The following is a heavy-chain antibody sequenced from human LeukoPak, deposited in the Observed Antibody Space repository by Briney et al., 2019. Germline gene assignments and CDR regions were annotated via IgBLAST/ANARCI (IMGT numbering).Heavy chain of an antibody. CDR1: GFTFSSYW. D-gene: IGHD3-16*01. CDR2: IKQDGSEK. Sequence: GGSLRLSCAASGFTFSSYWMSWVRQAPGKGLEWVANIKQDGSEKYYVDSVKGRFTISRDNAKNSLYLQMNSLRAEDTAVYYCARDPEIWPSYYFDYWGQGTLVTVSS. J-gene: IGHJ4*02. CDR3: ARDPEIWPSYYFDY. V-gene: IGHV3-7*05.